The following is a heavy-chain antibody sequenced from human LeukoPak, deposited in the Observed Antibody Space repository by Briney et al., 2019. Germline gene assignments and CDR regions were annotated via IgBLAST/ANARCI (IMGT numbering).Heavy chain of an antibody. V-gene: IGHV4-59*01. CDR1: GGSINSYY. J-gene: IGHJ4*02. Sequence: SETLSLTCTVSGGSINSYYWNWIRQPPGKGLELIGYTYYSGNTNYNPSLKSRVTVSIDTSKNQFSLKLSSVTAADTAVYYCASVGRGSGSYRPPDYWGQGTLVTVSS. CDR2: TYYSGNT. D-gene: IGHD3-10*01. CDR3: ASVGRGSGSYRPPDY.